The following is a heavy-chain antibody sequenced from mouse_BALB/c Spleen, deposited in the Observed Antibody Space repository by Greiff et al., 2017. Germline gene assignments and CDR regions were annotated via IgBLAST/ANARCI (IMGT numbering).Heavy chain of an antibody. Sequence: EVQLQESGPGLVKPSQSLSLTCTVTGYSITSDYAWNWIRQFPGNKLEWMGYISYSGSTSYNPSLKSRISITRDTSKNQFFLQLNSVTTEDTATYYCARWGYGRPDYWGQGTTLTVSS. CDR3: ARWGYGRPDY. CDR1: GYSITSDYA. V-gene: IGHV3-2*02. D-gene: IGHD1-2*01. J-gene: IGHJ2*01. CDR2: ISYSGST.